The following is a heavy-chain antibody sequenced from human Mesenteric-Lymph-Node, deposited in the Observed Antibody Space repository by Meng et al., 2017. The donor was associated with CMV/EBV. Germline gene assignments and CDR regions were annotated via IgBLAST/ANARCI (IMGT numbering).Heavy chain of an antibody. CDR2: INHSGRT. D-gene: IGHD3-3*01. V-gene: IGHV4-34*01. J-gene: IGHJ4*02. Sequence: SETLSLTCAVYRDSFSGYYWNWIRQPPGMGLEWIGEINHSGRTNYNPSLKGRVTMSVDTSKNQISLKLNSVTAADTAVYYCASYDFWSGYYSGVDYWGQGTLVTVSS. CDR1: RDSFSGYY. CDR3: ASYDFWSGYYSGVDY.